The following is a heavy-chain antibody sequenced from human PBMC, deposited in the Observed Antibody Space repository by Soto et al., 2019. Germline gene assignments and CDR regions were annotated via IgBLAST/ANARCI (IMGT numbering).Heavy chain of an antibody. V-gene: IGHV2-5*02. CDR2: IYWDGDK. D-gene: IGHD3-16*01. J-gene: IGHJ3*02. CDR3: AHREGDDYVWGCYKDAFDM. CDR1: GFSLNTTAVG. Sequence: QITLKESGPTLVKPTHTLTLTCTFSGFSLNTTAVGVGWIRQPPGKALEWLALIYWDGDKRYSPSLKSRLAITKDTSKNQVVLKMTNMDPVDTATYYCAHREGDDYVWGCYKDAFDMGGRGTMFTVSS.